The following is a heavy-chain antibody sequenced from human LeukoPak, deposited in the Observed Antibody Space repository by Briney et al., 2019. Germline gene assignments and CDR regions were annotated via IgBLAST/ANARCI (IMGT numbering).Heavy chain of an antibody. J-gene: IGHJ4*02. V-gene: IGHV3-23*01. CDR1: GFTFSSYA. D-gene: IGHD5-24*01. Sequence: GGSLRLSCAASGFTFSSYAMSWVRQAPGKGLEWVSAISGSGSSTYYADSVKGRFTISRGNSKNTLYLQMNSLRAEDTALYYCAKRGGYNSNPLKDWGQGTLVTVSS. CDR3: AKRGGYNSNPLKD. CDR2: ISGSGSST.